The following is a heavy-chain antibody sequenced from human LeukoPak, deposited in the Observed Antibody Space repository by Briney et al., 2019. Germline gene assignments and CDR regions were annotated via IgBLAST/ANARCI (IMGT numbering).Heavy chain of an antibody. CDR3: ARGRIAARPGRFDY. CDR1: GYTFTGYY. V-gene: IGHV1-2*02. Sequence: GASVKVSCKASGYTFTGYYMHWVRQAPGQGLEWMGWINPNSGGTNYAQKFQGRVTMTRDTSISTAYMELSRLRSDDTAVYYCARGRIAARPGRFDYWGQGTLVTVSS. CDR2: INPNSGGT. J-gene: IGHJ4*02. D-gene: IGHD6-6*01.